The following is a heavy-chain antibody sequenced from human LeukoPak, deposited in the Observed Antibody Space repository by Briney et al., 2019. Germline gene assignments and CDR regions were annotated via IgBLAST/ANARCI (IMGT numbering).Heavy chain of an antibody. D-gene: IGHD6-6*01. V-gene: IGHV4-39*01. Sequence: SETLSLTCTVSGGSISSSSYYWGWIRQPPGKGLEWIGSIYYSGSTYYNPSLKSRVTISVDTSKNQFSLKLSSVTAADTAVYYCATPEGSIAARRPLRDPAFDIWGQGTMVTVSS. CDR3: ATPEGSIAARRPLRDPAFDI. J-gene: IGHJ3*02. CDR2: IYYSGST. CDR1: GGSISSSSYY.